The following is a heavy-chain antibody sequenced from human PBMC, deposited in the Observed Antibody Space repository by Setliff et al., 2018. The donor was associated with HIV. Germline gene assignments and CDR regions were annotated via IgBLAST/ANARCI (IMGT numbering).Heavy chain of an antibody. J-gene: IGHJ4*02. CDR1: GFTFSTYS. Sequence: SGGSLRLSCEASGFTFSTYSMNWVRQAPGKGLEWVSSISSSSRSKYYADSVKGRFTISRDNAKNPLYLQMNSLTAEDTAVYYCARDVSWRVRTYIDYWGQGALVTVSS. V-gene: IGHV3-21*01. D-gene: IGHD3-3*01. CDR3: ARDVSWRVRTYIDY. CDR2: ISSSSRSK.